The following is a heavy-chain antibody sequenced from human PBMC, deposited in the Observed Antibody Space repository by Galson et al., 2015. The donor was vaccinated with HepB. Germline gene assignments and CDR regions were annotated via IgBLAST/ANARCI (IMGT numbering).Heavy chain of an antibody. CDR1: GGTFSNYA. CDR3: ARAGQLWSQPFDF. CDR2: IIPIFGRA. J-gene: IGHJ4*02. V-gene: IGHV1-69*06. D-gene: IGHD2-21*01. Sequence: SVKVSCKASGGTFSNYAINWVRQAPGQGLEWMGGIIPIFGRANYAQKFQGRVTITADKSTSTAYMELSSLRSEDTAVYYCARAGQLWSQPFDFWGLGTLVTVSS.